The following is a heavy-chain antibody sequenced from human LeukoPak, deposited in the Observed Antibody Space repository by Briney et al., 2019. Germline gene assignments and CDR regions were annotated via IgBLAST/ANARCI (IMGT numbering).Heavy chain of an antibody. CDR1: GYTFTNYG. J-gene: IGHJ1*01. Sequence: ASVKVSCKASGYTFTNYGISWVRQAPGQGLEWMGWISTYDGNTKYAQKLQGRVTMTTDTLTTTAYMELRSLRSEDTAVYYCARGERGYRYGFEYFQKWGQGTLVTVSS. D-gene: IGHD5-18*01. V-gene: IGHV1-18*01. CDR3: ARGERGYRYGFEYFQK. CDR2: ISTYDGNT.